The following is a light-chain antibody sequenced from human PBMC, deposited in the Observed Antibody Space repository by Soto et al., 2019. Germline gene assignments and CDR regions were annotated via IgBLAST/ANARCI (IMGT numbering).Light chain of an antibody. Sequence: QSVLTQPPSASWTPGQRVTISCSGSSSNIASYAVNSYQQFPRTAPKLLIYSNNQGPSGVPDRFSGSKSDTSTSLAISGPQFGDDADYYCAAWDDSLNEVVFGGGTKLTVL. J-gene: IGLJ2*01. V-gene: IGLV1-44*01. CDR1: SSNIASYA. CDR2: SNN. CDR3: AAWDDSLNEVV.